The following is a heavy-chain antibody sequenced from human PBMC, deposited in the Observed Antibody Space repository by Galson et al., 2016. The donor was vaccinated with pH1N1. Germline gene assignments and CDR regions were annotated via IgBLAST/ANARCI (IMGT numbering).Heavy chain of an antibody. CDR1: GFTFSSYS. J-gene: IGHJ3*02. D-gene: IGHD1-26*01. CDR2: ISSSSRYI. Sequence: SLRLSCAASGFTFSSYSMNWVRQAPGKGLEWVSCISSSSRYIYYADSVKGRFTISRDNAKNSLYLQMSSLRAEDTAVYYCARDHTREWEADAFDIWGQGTMVTVSS. V-gene: IGHV3-21*01. CDR3: ARDHTREWEADAFDI.